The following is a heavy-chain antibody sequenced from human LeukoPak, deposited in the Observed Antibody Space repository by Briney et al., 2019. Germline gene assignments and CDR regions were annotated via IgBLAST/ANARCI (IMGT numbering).Heavy chain of an antibody. J-gene: IGHJ6*03. CDR1: GFTFTNYA. CDR3: ARGGSSLTTRYYYYMDV. CDR2: IHGGGDVT. D-gene: IGHD6-6*01. Sequence: GGSLRLSCAASGFTFTNYAMNWVRQAPEKGLEWVSTIHGGGDVTYYADSVKGRFTISRDNSRNTLYLQMNSLRAEDTAEYYCARGGSSLTTRYYYYMDVWGKGTTVTVSS. V-gene: IGHV3-23*01.